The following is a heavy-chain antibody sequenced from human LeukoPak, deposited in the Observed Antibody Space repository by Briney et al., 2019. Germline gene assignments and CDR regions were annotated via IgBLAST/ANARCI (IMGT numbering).Heavy chain of an antibody. CDR3: ANREYNAP. J-gene: IGHJ5*02. Sequence: GESLRLSCAASGFTFSSYAMTWIRQAPGKGLEWVSAISGSGRNTYYADSVKGRFTVSRDNSKNTLYLQMDSLRAEDTAVYYCANREYNAPWGQGTLVTVSS. CDR2: ISGSGRNT. D-gene: IGHD1-14*01. V-gene: IGHV3-23*01. CDR1: GFTFSSYA.